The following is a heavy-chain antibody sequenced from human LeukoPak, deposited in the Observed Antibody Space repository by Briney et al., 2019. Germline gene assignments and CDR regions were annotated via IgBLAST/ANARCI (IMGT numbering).Heavy chain of an antibody. CDR1: GGSFSGYY. CDR3: ARGVVGATSADAFDI. J-gene: IGHJ3*02. V-gene: IGHV4-34*01. Sequence: SETLSLTCAVYGGSFSGYYWSWIRQPPGKGLEWIGEINHSGSTNYNPSLKSRVTISVDTSKNQFSLKLSSVTAADTAVYYCARGVVGATSADAFDIWGQGTMVTVSS. D-gene: IGHD1-26*01. CDR2: INHSGST.